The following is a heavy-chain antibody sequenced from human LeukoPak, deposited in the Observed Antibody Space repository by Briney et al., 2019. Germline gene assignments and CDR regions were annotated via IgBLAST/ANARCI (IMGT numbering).Heavy chain of an antibody. D-gene: IGHD5-18*01. CDR2: IYYSGST. Sequence: SETLSLTCTVSGGSISSYYWSWIRQPPGKGLEWIGYIYYSGSTYYNPSLKSRVTISVDTSKNQFSLKLSSVTAADTAVYYCARDKVGYSYGWFDPWGQGTLVTVSS. V-gene: IGHV4-59*12. CDR1: GGSISSYY. CDR3: ARDKVGYSYGWFDP. J-gene: IGHJ5*02.